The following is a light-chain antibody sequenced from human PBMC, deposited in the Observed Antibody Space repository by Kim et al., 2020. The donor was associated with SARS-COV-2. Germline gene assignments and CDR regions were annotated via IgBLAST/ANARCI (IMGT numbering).Light chain of an antibody. V-gene: IGLV2-14*03. Sequence: GPSITISCTGTSSDVGGYKDVSWYQQHPGKAPKLMIYDVNNRPSGVSSRFSGSKSGNTASLTISGLQAEDEADYYCSSFTSSTTLVFGGGTKVTVL. CDR2: DVN. CDR3: SSFTSSTTLV. CDR1: SSDVGGYKD. J-gene: IGLJ6*01.